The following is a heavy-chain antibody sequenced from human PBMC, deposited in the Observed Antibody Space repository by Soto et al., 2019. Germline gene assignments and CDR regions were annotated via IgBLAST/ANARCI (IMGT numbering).Heavy chain of an antibody. V-gene: IGHV4-4*02. CDR2: IYQTGSI. Sequence: PSETLSLTCAVSVGAINNYFWRWVRQPPGKGLEWIGEIYQTGSIKYNPSLRSRVTISVDKSKNDLSLKLTSVTAADTAVYYCERIPVDTSMIYWLDPWGQGTLVTVSS. CDR3: ERIPVDTSMIYWLDP. CDR1: VGAINNYFW. D-gene: IGHD5-18*01. J-gene: IGHJ5*02.